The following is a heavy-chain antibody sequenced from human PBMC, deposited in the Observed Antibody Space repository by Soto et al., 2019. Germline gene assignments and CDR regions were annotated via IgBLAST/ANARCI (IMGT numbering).Heavy chain of an antibody. D-gene: IGHD6-6*01. CDR2: LTWGGSA. CDR1: GFTFSDYG. V-gene: IGHV3-23*01. CDR3: GKERTSSTYDGMDV. Sequence: EVQLLESGGGLIQPGGSLRLSCAGSGFTFSDYGMNWVRQAPGKGLEWVSGLTWGGSAYYAESVRGRFTISRDNSKSILYVQMNSLRVEDTAVYYCGKERTSSTYDGMDVWGQGTPVTVSS. J-gene: IGHJ6*02.